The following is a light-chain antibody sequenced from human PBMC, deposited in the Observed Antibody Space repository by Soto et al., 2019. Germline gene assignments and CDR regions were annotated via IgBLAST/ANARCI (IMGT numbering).Light chain of an antibody. J-gene: IGLJ1*01. Sequence: QSALTQPPSASGSPGQSVTISCTGTSSDVGKYNSVSWYQQHPGKAPKLIVYEVNKRPSGVPDRFSGSKSGNTASLTISGLQAEDEADYYCFSFTSTNTHVFGSGTKLTVL. CDR3: FSFTSTNTHV. CDR1: SSDVGKYNS. V-gene: IGLV2-8*01. CDR2: EVN.